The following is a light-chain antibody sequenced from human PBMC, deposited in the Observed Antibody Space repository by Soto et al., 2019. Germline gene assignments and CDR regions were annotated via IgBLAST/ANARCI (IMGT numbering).Light chain of an antibody. CDR3: QQYNNWPPLT. CDR1: QSVSSN. V-gene: IGKV3D-15*01. J-gene: IGKJ4*01. CDR2: GTY. Sequence: EIVMTQSPATLSVSPGERATLSCRASQSVSSNLAWYQQKPGQAPRLLIYGTYIRATGIPARFSGSGSGTEFNLTISSLQSEDFAVYYCQQYNNWPPLTFGGGTKVEIK.